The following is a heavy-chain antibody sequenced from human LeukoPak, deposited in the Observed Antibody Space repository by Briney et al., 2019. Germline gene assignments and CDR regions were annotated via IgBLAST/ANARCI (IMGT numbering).Heavy chain of an antibody. CDR3: ARGTGSNSWEYFDY. CDR1: GFTFSSYE. J-gene: IGHJ4*02. Sequence: PGGSLRLSCAASGFTFSSYEMNWVRQAPGKGLEWVSYISSSGSSIYYADSVKGRFTISRDNAKNSLYLQMNSLTAEDTAVYYCARGTGSNSWEYFDYWGQGTLVTVSS. CDR2: ISSSGSSI. V-gene: IGHV3-48*03. D-gene: IGHD6-13*01.